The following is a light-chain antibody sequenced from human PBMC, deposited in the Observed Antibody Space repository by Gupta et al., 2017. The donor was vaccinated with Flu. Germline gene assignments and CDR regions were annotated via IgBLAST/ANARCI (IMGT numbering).Light chain of an antibody. CDR2: GAS. CDR3: QQYNNWPSLT. J-gene: IGKJ4*01. Sequence: ERATLSCRASQSVSSNLAWYQQKPGQAPRLLIYGASTRATGIPARLSGSGSGTEFTLTISSLQSEDFAVYYCQQYNNWPSLTFGGGTKVEIK. V-gene: IGKV3-15*01. CDR1: QSVSSN.